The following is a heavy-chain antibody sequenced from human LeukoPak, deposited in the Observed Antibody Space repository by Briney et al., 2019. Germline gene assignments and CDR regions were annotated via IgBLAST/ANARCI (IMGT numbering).Heavy chain of an antibody. Sequence: SVKVSCKASGGTFSSYAISWVRQAPGQGLEWMGRIIPIFGTANYAQTFQGRVTITTDETTSTAYMELSSLRSEHTAVYYCASVLRFLEWPIPDYWGQGTLVTVSS. CDR1: GGTFSSYA. D-gene: IGHD3-3*01. CDR2: IIPIFGTA. V-gene: IGHV1-69*05. CDR3: ASVLRFLEWPIPDY. J-gene: IGHJ4*02.